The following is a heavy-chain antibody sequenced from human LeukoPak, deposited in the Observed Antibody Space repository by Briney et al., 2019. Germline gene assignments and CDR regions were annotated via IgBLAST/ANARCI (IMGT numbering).Heavy chain of an antibody. CDR2: VGAGSSNT. V-gene: IGHV3-23*01. D-gene: IGHD6-13*01. Sequence: GGSLRLSCAASGFIFSSYAMSWVRQAPGKGLEWVSSVGAGSSNTYYADSVKGRFTISRDNSKNTLYLQMNSLRAEDTAVYYCAKGGSSSSWFPFDYWGQGTLVTVSS. CDR1: GFIFSSYA. CDR3: AKGGSSSSWFPFDY. J-gene: IGHJ4*02.